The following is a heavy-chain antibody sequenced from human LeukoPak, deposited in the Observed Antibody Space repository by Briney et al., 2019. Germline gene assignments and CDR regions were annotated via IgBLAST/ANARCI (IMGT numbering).Heavy chain of an antibody. CDR3: ARGDYADAFDI. D-gene: IGHD4-17*01. CDR2: IYHSGST. CDR1: GGSISSGYY. V-gene: IGHV4-38-2*02. Sequence: SETLSLTCTVSGGSISSGYYWGWIRQPPGKGLEWIGSIYHSGSTYYNPSLKSRVTISVDTSKNQFSLKLSSVTAADTAVYYCARGDYADAFDIWGQGTMVTVSS. J-gene: IGHJ3*02.